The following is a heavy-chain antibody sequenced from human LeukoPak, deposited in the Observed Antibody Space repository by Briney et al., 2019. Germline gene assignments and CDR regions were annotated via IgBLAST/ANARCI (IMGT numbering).Heavy chain of an antibody. D-gene: IGHD1-20*01. J-gene: IGHJ6*02. CDR3: ARINWNDLALGMDV. CDR2: IIPILGIA. CDR1: GGTFSSYA. V-gene: IGHV1-69*04. Sequence: SVKVSCKASGGTFSSYAISWVRQAPGQGLEWMGRIIPILGIANYVQKFQGRVTITADKSTSTAYMELSSLRSEDTAVYYCARINWNDLALGMDVWGQGTTVTVSS.